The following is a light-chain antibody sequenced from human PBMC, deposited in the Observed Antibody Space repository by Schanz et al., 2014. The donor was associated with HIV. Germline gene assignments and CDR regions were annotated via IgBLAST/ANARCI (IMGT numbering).Light chain of an antibody. CDR1: SGDVGRYDY. CDR2: DVT. CDR3: SSYTSSNNV. V-gene: IGLV2-14*03. Sequence: QSALTQPASVSGSLGQSITISCTGTSGDVGRYDYVSWYQQHPGQAPKLLIYDVTYRPSGISNRFSGSKSGNTASLTISGLQAEDEADYYCSSYTSSNNVFGTGTKVTVL. J-gene: IGLJ1*01.